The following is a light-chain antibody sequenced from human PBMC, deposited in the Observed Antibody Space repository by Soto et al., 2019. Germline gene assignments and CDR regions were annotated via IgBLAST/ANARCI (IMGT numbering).Light chain of an antibody. CDR2: EVN. J-gene: IGLJ3*02. CDR3: CSYVGGSTYAL. V-gene: IGLV2-23*02. Sequence: QPASVSGSPGQSITISCTGTNSDVGTYDLVSWYQQHPGKAPKLMIFEVNKRPSGVSNRFSGSKSGNTASLTISGLQAEDESDYYCCSYVGGSTYALFGGGTKLTVL. CDR1: NSDVGTYDL.